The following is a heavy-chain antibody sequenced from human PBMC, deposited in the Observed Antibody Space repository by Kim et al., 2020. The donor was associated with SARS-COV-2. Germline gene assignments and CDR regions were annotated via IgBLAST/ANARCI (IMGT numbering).Heavy chain of an antibody. CDR3: ARDPRFYGDYVPFDY. CDR1: GGSISSSNW. CDR2: IYHSGST. D-gene: IGHD4-17*01. Sequence: SETLSLTCAVSGGSISSSNWWSWVRQPPGKGLEWIGEIYHSGSTNYNPSLKSRVTISVDKSKNQFSLKLSSVTAADTAVYYCARDPRFYGDYVPFDYWGQGTLVTVSS. V-gene: IGHV4-4*02. J-gene: IGHJ4*02.